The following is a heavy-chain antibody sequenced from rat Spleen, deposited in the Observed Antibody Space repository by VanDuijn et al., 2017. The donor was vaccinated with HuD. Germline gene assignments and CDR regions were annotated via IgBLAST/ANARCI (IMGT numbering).Heavy chain of an antibody. CDR3: TREDWFPDY. Sequence: EVQLVECDGGLVQPGRSLKLSCAASGFTYSNYVMSWVRKAPTKGLEWVATITYDGSSTYYRDSVKGRFTINRDNARGTLYLQRDSLRSEDTATYYCTREDWFPDYWGQGVKVTISS. J-gene: IGHJ2*01. V-gene: IGHV5-29*01. CDR1: GFTYSNYV. CDR2: ITYDGSST. D-gene: IGHD1-12*03.